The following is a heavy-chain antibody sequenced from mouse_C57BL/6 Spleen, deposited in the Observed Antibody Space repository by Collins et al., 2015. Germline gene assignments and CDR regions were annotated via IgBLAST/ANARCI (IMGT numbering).Heavy chain of an antibody. CDR1: GYTFTTAG. V-gene: IGHV9-4*01. Sequence: QIQLVQSGPELKKPGETVKISCKASGYTFTTAGMQWVQKVPGKGFKWIGWIXTHSGEPKYAEDFKGRFAFSLETSASTAYLQISNLKNEDTATYFCARWGYYYAMDYWGQGTSVTVSS. CDR3: ARWGYYYAMDY. CDR2: IXTHSGEP. J-gene: IGHJ4*01.